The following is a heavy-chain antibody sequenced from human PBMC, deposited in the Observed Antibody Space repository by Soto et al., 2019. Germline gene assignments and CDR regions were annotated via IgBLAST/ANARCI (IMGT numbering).Heavy chain of an antibody. CDR3: AKGGKYYYDSSVSRDYFDY. CDR1: GFTFDDYA. CDR2: INWNSNDI. J-gene: IGHJ4*02. Sequence: EVPLVDSGGGLVQPGRSLRLSCAASGFTFDDYAMHWVRQAPGKGLEWVAGINWNSNDIDYADSVKGRFTISRDNAKNSLYLQMDRLRAEDTALYYCAKGGKYYYDSSVSRDYFDYWGQGTLVTVSS. D-gene: IGHD3-22*01. V-gene: IGHV3-9*01.